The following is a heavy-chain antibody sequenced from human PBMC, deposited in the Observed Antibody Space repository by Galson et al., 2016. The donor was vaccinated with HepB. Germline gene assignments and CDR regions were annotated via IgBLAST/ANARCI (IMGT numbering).Heavy chain of an antibody. Sequence: SETLSLTCTVSGGSITSFYWSWIRQPPGKGPEWIGYVYPTGNAHYNPYLKSRVTISVDTSKTQFSLRLTSVTAADTAVYYCARKLRGLGGDYENHYDYYYMDVWGKGTTVTVSS. J-gene: IGHJ6*03. CDR2: VYPTGNA. CDR1: GGSITSFY. CDR3: ARKLRGLGGDYENHYDYYYMDV. D-gene: IGHD4-17*01. V-gene: IGHV4-59*12.